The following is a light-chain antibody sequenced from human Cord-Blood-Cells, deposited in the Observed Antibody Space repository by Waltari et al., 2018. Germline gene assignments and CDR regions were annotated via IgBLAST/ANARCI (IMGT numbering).Light chain of an antibody. CDR2: AAS. V-gene: IGKV1-39*01. CDR3: QQSYSTPYT. J-gene: IGKJ2*01. CDR1: QSISSY. Sequence: DIQMTQSPSSLSASVGDRVTITCRASQSISSYLNWYQQKPGKAPKLLIYAASSLQSGVPSRFSGSGSGTDFARTISSLQPEDFATYYCQQSYSTPYTFGQGTKLDIK.